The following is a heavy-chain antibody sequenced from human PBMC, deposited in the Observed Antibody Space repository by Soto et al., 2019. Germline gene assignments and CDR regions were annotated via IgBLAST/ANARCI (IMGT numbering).Heavy chain of an antibody. CDR1: GGSITNYY. CDR3: TTEAYDNSGSLAFDI. J-gene: IGHJ3*02. V-gene: IGHV4-59*08. CDR2: IFHTGTT. D-gene: IGHD3-22*01. Sequence: QVQLQESGPGLVKPSETLSLTCTVSGGSITNYYYSWIRQPPGKGLEWIGYIFHTGTTSYNPSLKSRVTLSGDTSQSQFSLKLNSVTAADTAVYYCTTEAYDNSGSLAFDIWGPGTLVTVS.